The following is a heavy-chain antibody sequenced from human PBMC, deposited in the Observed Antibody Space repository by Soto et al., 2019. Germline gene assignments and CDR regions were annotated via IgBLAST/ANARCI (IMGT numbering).Heavy chain of an antibody. CDR1: GFTFSSYA. V-gene: IGHV3-23*01. CDR2: TSGSGSST. Sequence: VQLLESGGDLVQPGGSLRLSCAASGFTFSSYAMSWVRQAPGKGLEWVSGTSGSGSSTYYADSVKGRFTISRDTSKNTLYLQMNSLRAEDTAVYYCAKHPTTVTSRIHYWGQGTLVTVSS. CDR3: AKHPTTVTSRIHY. J-gene: IGHJ4*02. D-gene: IGHD4-17*01.